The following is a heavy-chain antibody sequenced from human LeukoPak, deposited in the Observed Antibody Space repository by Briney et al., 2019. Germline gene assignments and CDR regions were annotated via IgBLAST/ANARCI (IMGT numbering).Heavy chain of an antibody. J-gene: IGHJ4*02. CDR2: ISSSSYI. D-gene: IGHD6-19*01. CDR3: ARDQPSSGWSFDN. CDR1: GFTFSNYS. Sequence: GGSLRLSCAASGFTFSNYSMNWVRQAPGKGLEWVSSISSSSYIYYADSVKGRFTISRDNAKNSLYLQMNSLRAEDTAVYYCARDQPSSGWSFDNWGQGTLVTVSS. V-gene: IGHV3-21*01.